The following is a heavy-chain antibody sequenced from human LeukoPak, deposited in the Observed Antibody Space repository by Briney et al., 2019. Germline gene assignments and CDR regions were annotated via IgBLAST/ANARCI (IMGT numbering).Heavy chain of an antibody. D-gene: IGHD6-19*01. V-gene: IGHV3-33*01. CDR3: ARDRGSSGFDAFDI. Sequence: GRSLRLSCAASGFTFSSYGMHWVRQAPGKGLEWVAVIWYDGSNIYYADSVKGRFTISRDNSKNTLYLQMNSLRAEDTAVYYCARDRGSSGFDAFDIWGQGTMVTVSS. CDR1: GFTFSSYG. J-gene: IGHJ3*02. CDR2: IWYDGSNI.